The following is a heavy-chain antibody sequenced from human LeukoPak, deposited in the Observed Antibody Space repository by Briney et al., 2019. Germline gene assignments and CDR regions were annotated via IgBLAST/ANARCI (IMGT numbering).Heavy chain of an antibody. CDR1: GGYITSYF. V-gene: IGHV4-4*07. D-gene: IGHD3-3*01. CDR3: AREVVTISGADMKNYMDV. CDR2: IYSTGST. Sequence: SETLSLTCTVSGGYITSYFWSWIRQPAGKEMEWIGRIYSTGSTNYNPSLKSRVTMSVDKSTNQFSLKLSSVTAADTAVYYCAREVVTISGADMKNYMDVWGAGTTVTVS. J-gene: IGHJ6*03.